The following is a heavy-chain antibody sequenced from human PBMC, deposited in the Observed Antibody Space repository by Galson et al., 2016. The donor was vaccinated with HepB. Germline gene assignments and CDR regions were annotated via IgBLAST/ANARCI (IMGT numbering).Heavy chain of an antibody. Sequence: SLRLSCAASGFTFSKAWFTWVRQAPGKGLEWVGRIRPQRNRKTPVYAAPVEGRFTISKDNSKNTLYLKMNSMTTEDTALDYCYGNLDYWGRGTPVTVSS. CDR1: GFTFSKAW. CDR3: YGNLDY. V-gene: IGHV3-15*01. D-gene: IGHD4-11*01. J-gene: IGHJ4*02. CDR2: IRPQRNRKTP.